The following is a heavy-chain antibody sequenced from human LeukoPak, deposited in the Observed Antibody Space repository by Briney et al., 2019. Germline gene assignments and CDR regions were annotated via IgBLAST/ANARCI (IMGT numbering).Heavy chain of an antibody. CDR2: SYRSGST. D-gene: IGHD4-11*01. J-gene: IGHJ4*02. CDR3: ARVSTTVAVKY. V-gene: IGHV4-38-2*01. CDR1: GYSISSDYY. Sequence: SETLSLTCAVSGYSISSDYYWGWIRQPPGKGLEWIETSYRSGSTDYNPSLKSRVTISVDTSKNQFFLKLSSATAADTAMYYCARVSTTVAVKYWGQGILVTISS.